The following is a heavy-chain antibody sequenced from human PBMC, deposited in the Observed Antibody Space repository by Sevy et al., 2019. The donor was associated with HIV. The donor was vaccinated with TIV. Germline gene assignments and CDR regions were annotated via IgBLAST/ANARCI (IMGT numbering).Heavy chain of an antibody. V-gene: IGHV3-7*01. CDR3: ARDVAAGDF. CDR2: INEDGTEK. D-gene: IGHD2-21*01. Sequence: GGSLRLSCAASGFTFTRYWMTWVRQSPGKGLQWLGNINEDGTEKYYRDSVRGRFTISRDNTKMSLHLQMNSLRVDDTGVYYCARDVAAGDFWGQGTLVTVSS. J-gene: IGHJ4*02. CDR1: GFTFTRYW.